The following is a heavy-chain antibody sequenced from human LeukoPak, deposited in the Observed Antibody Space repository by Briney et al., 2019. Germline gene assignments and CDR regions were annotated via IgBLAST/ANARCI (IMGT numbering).Heavy chain of an antibody. J-gene: IGHJ4*02. Sequence: ASVKVSCKASGYTFTGYYMHWVRQAPGQGLEWMGWINPNSGGTNYAQKFQGRVTMTRDTSISTAYMELSRLRSDDTAVYYCARALSIVGATNYWVQGTLVTVSS. D-gene: IGHD1-26*01. CDR2: INPNSGGT. CDR1: GYTFTGYY. V-gene: IGHV1-2*02. CDR3: ARALSIVGATNY.